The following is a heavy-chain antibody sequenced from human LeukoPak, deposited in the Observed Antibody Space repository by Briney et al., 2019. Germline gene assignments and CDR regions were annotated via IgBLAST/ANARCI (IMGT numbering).Heavy chain of an antibody. D-gene: IGHD5-18*01. V-gene: IGHV4-39*07. CDR3: ARGRAHMVTAMGTYFDY. CDR1: GDSITSSSFY. Sequence: SETLSLTCTVSGDSITSSSFYWGWIRQPPGKGLEWIGSVYYTGNTDYNPSLKSRVTISVDTSKNQFSLKLSSVTAADTAVYYCARGRAHMVTAMGTYFDYWGQGTLVTVSS. J-gene: IGHJ4*02. CDR2: VYYTGNT.